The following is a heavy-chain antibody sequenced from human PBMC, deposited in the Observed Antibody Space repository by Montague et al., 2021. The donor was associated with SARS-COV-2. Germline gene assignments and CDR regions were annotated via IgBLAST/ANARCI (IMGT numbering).Heavy chain of an antibody. D-gene: IGHD3-9*01. Sequence: SETLSLTCTVSGGSISRYYWNWIRQPPGKGLEWIAYIYYSGSTNYNPSLKRRVTILVDTSKNQFSLKLSSVTAADTAVYYCARSRENYNILTGYPYYFDYWGQGTLVTVSS. J-gene: IGHJ4*02. CDR2: IYYSGST. CDR3: ARSRENYNILTGYPYYFDY. CDR1: GGSISRYY. V-gene: IGHV4-59*01.